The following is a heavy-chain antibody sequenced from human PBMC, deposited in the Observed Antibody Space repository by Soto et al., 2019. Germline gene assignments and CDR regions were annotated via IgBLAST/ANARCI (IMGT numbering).Heavy chain of an antibody. CDR1: GNSISTSNYY. CDR2: VFYGGPS. D-gene: IGHD2-2*01. V-gene: IGHV4-39*01. Sequence: QLQMQESGPGLLKPSETLSLTCAVSGNSISTSNYYWSWIRQSPGKGLEWIGSVFYGGPSYYNPSLKSRVTISVDASRNPCSLRLNFVTAADTAVYFCASRKREEIRSSGNCYFTYWGQGTLVTVSS. J-gene: IGHJ4*02. CDR3: ASRKREEIRSSGNCYFTY.